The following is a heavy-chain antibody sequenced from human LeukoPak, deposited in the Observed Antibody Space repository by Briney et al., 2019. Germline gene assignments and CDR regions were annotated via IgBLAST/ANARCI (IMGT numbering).Heavy chain of an antibody. V-gene: IGHV3-7*01. CDR3: ARDRNSAG. D-gene: IGHD1-14*01. CDR1: GFTFRSYS. Sequence: PGGSLRLSCAASGFTFRSYSMNWLRQAPGKGLEWVANINQDGNVKYYVDSVKGRFTISRDNAKNSLYLQMNSLRVEDTAVYYCARDRNSAGWGLGTLVTVSS. CDR2: INQDGNVK. J-gene: IGHJ4*02.